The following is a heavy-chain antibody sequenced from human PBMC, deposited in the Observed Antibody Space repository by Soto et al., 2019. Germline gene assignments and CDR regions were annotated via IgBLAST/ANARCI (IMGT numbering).Heavy chain of an antibody. CDR1: GFIVSSSY. J-gene: IGHJ4*02. D-gene: IGHD3-10*01. CDR2: IYSGDST. V-gene: IGHV3-53*01. CDR3: ATDPKYYGSGRDF. Sequence: GGSLRLSCAASGFIVSSSYMNWVRQAPGRGLEWVSLIYSGDSTYYPDSVKGRFTISRDNFKNTLYLQMNSLRVEDTAVYYCATDPKYYGSGRDFWGQGTQVTVSS.